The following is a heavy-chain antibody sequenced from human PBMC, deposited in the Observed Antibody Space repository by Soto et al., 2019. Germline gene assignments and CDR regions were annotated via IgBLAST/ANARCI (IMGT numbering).Heavy chain of an antibody. J-gene: IGHJ4*02. CDR1: GGSISSGGYY. V-gene: IGHV4-31*03. Sequence: QVQLKESGPGLVKPSQTLSLTCTVSGGSISSGGYYLSWIRHHPGKCLEWIGYIYYSGSTYYNPSLKSRVNISVDTSKNQFSLKLSSVTAADTAVYYCARGRSGPFDYWGQGTLVTVSS. CDR3: ARGRSGPFDY. D-gene: IGHD3-10*01. CDR2: IYYSGST.